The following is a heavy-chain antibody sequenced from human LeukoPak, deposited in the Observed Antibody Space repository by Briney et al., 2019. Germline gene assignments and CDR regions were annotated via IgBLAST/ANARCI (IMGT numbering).Heavy chain of an antibody. CDR3: ARDSGTTGEVKFDP. CDR2: ISGSGTI. CDR1: GGSISSYY. Sequence: PSETLSLTCTVSGGSISSYYWSWIRQPAGKGLEWIGRISGSGTITYNPALQSRLTISIDTSKNQFSLKLMFVTAADTAVYYCARDSGTTGEVKFDPWGQGTLVTVSS. V-gene: IGHV4-4*07. D-gene: IGHD3-10*01. J-gene: IGHJ5*02.